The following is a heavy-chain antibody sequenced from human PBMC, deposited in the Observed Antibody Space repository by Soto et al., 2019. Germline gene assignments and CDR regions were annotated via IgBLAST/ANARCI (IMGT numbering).Heavy chain of an antibody. J-gene: IGHJ3*02. D-gene: IGHD6-19*01. Sequence: ASVKVSCKASGYTFTSYAMHWVRQAPGQRLEWMGWINAGNGNTKYSQKFQGRVTITRDTSASTAYMELSSLRSEDTAVYYCARAPPIAVAGTGAFAIWGQGTMVTVSS. CDR1: GYTFTSYA. CDR3: ARAPPIAVAGTGAFAI. V-gene: IGHV1-3*01. CDR2: INAGNGNT.